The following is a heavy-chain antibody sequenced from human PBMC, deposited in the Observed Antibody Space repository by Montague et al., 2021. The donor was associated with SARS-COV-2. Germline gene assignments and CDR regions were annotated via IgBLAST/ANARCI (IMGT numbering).Heavy chain of an antibody. Sequence: SDTLSLTCTVSGGSISGSSYYWGWIRQPPGKGLEWIGSIYYSGSTYYNPSLKSRVTISVDTSKNQFSLKLSSVTAAGTAVYYCAAKRGGWLRLSSWFDPWGQGTLVTVSS. J-gene: IGHJ5*02. V-gene: IGHV4-39*01. CDR1: GGSISGSSYY. CDR3: AAKRGGWLRLSSWFDP. D-gene: IGHD5-12*01. CDR2: IYYSGST.